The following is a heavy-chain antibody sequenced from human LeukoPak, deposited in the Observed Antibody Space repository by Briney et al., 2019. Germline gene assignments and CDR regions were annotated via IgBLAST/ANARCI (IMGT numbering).Heavy chain of an antibody. V-gene: IGHV1-69*05. CDR3: ASAYYYDSRDKGWFDP. J-gene: IGHJ5*02. CDR2: IIPIFGTA. Sequence: SVEVSCKASGGTFSSYAISWVRQAPGQGLEWMGGIIPIFGTANYAQKFQGRVTITTDESTSTAYMELSSLRSQDTAVYYCASAYYYDSRDKGWFDPWGQGTLVTVSS. D-gene: IGHD3-22*01. CDR1: GGTFSSYA.